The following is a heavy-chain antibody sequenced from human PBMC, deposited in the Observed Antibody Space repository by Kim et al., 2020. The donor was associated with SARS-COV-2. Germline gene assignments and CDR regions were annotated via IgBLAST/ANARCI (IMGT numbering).Heavy chain of an antibody. D-gene: IGHD3-10*01. CDR2: IRSKAYGGTT. CDR1: GFTFGDYA. J-gene: IGHJ6*02. CDR3: TRDRYGSGRARMDV. V-gene: IGHV3-49*03. Sequence: GGSLRLSCTASGFTFGDYAMSWFRQAPGKGLEWVGFIRSKAYGGTTEYAASVKGRFTISRDDSKSIAYLQMNSLKTEDTAVYYCTRDRYGSGRARMDVWGQGTTVTVSS.